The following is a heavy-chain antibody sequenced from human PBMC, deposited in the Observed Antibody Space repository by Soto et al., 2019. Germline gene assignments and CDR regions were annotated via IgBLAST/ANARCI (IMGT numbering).Heavy chain of an antibody. D-gene: IGHD3-10*01. V-gene: IGHV3-33*01. CDR3: AGDLPTLVRGVMGGGIDY. Sequence: GGSLRLSCAASGFTFSSYGMHWVRQAPGKGLEWVAVIWYDGSNKYYADSVKGRFTISRDNSKNTVYLQMNSLRAEDSAGYYGAGDLPTLVRGVMGGGIDYWGQGTLVTVSS. CDR1: GFTFSSYG. CDR2: IWYDGSNK. J-gene: IGHJ4*02.